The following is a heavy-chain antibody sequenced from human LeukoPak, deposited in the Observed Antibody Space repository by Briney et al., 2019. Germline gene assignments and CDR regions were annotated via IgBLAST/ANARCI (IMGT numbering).Heavy chain of an antibody. V-gene: IGHV5-51*01. CDR2: IYPGESDT. Sequence: GESLQISWKGSGSTFTNYWIGWVRQMPGKGVELMGIIYPGESDTRYSPSFQGQVTISVDKSINTAYLQWSSLKASDSAMYYCARAGYSNRWDGVDYWGQGTLVTVSS. J-gene: IGHJ4*02. CDR3: ARAGYSNRWDGVDY. D-gene: IGHD2/OR15-2a*01. CDR1: GSTFTNYW.